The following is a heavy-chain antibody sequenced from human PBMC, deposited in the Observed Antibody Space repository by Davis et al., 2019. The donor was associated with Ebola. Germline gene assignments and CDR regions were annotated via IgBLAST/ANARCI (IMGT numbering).Heavy chain of an antibody. D-gene: IGHD3-22*01. Sequence: GGSLRLSCAASGFTFSSYELNWVRQAPGKGLEWVSYISSSGNTIYYADSVKGRFTISRDNAKNSLYLQMNSLRVEDTAVYYCARGLDSSAYYPYKLWIGMDVWGQGTTVTVSS. V-gene: IGHV3-48*03. J-gene: IGHJ6*02. CDR2: ISSSGNTI. CDR1: GFTFSSYE. CDR3: ARGLDSSAYYPYKLWIGMDV.